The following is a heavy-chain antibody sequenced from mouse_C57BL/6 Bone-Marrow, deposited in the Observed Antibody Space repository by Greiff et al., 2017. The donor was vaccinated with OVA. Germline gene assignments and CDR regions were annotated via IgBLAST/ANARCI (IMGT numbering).Heavy chain of an antibody. CDR2: INPSTGGT. J-gene: IGHJ2*01. Sequence: EVQLQQSGPELVKPGASVKISCKASGYSFTGYYMNWVKQSPEKSLEWIGEINPSTGGTTYNQKFKAKATLTVDKSSSTAYMQLKSLTSEDSAVYYYARVDGYYYFDYWGQGTTLTVSS. CDR3: ARVDGYYYFDY. D-gene: IGHD2-3*01. V-gene: IGHV1-42*01. CDR1: GYSFTGYY.